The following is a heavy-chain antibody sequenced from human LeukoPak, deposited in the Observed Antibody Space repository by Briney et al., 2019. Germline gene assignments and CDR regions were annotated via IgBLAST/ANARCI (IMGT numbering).Heavy chain of an antibody. J-gene: IGHJ4*02. CDR2: IYYSGST. CDR1: GGFISSYY. CDR3: ARDSKGLFDY. Sequence: KPSETLSLTCTVSGGFISSYYWSWIRQPPGKGLEWIGYIYYSGSTNYNPSLKSRVTIPVDTSKNQFSLKLSSVTAADTAVYYCARDSKGLFDYWGQGTLVTVSS. V-gene: IGHV4-59*01. D-gene: IGHD3/OR15-3a*01.